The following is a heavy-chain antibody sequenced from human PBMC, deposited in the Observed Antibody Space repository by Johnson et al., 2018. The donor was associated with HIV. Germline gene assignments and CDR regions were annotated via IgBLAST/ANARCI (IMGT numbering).Heavy chain of an antibody. Sequence: VQLVESGGGVVQPGGSLRLSCAASGFTFSSCGMHWVRQAPGKGLEWVAFIRYDGSNKYYADSVKGRFTISRDNSKNTLYLQMNSLRAEDTAVYYCAKGPNGQLDDAFHIWGQGTMVTVSS. CDR3: AKGPNGQLDDAFHI. V-gene: IGHV3-30*02. J-gene: IGHJ3*02. D-gene: IGHD6-6*01. CDR1: GFTFSSCG. CDR2: IRYDGSNK.